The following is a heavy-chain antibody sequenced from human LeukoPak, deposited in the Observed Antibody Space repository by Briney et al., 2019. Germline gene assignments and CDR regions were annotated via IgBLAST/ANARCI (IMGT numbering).Heavy chain of an antibody. CDR2: INPYSGAI. Sequence: SVKVSCKSSGFTFTDEYIHWVRQAPGQGLEWMGWINPYSGAINYAQKFQGRVTLTRDTSISTAYMELSRLTSGDTAVYYCARDPKSQLLLDYWGQGTLVTVS. CDR1: GFTFTDEY. V-gene: IGHV1-2*02. D-gene: IGHD2-2*01. J-gene: IGHJ4*02. CDR3: ARDPKSQLLLDY.